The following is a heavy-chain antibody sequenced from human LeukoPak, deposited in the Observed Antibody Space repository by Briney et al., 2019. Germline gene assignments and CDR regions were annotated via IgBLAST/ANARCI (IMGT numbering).Heavy chain of an antibody. CDR1: GFTVSDKY. Sequence: GGSLRLSCAASGFTVSDKYMSWVRQPPGKGLEWVSNIYSGDRTHYADSVKGRFTISRDNSKNTLYLQMNSLRAEDTAVYYCAKDLVRAIVVVPAAPNWFDPWGQGTLVTVSS. V-gene: IGHV3-66*01. D-gene: IGHD2-2*01. J-gene: IGHJ5*02. CDR2: IYSGDRT. CDR3: AKDLVRAIVVVPAAPNWFDP.